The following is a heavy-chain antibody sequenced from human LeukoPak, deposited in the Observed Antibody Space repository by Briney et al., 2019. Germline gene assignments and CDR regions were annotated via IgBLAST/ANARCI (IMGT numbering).Heavy chain of an antibody. CDR3: ARDSPSGSCYGY. Sequence: PSETLSLTCTVSGGSISSSSYYWGWIRQPPGKGLEWIGSIYYSGSTYYNPSLKSRVTISVDTSKNQFSLKLSSVTAADTAVYYCARDSPSGSCYGYWGQGTLVTVSS. CDR1: GGSISSSSYY. V-gene: IGHV4-39*07. D-gene: IGHD1-26*01. J-gene: IGHJ4*02. CDR2: IYYSGST.